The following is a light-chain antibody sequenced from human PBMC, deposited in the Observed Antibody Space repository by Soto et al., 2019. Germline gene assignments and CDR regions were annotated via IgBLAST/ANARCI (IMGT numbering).Light chain of an antibody. V-gene: IGKV3-20*01. CDR1: QSVSNNY. J-gene: IGKJ1*01. CDR2: GAS. CDR3: QQYGSSGT. Sequence: EILLTQSPGPLSLSPGERDTLSCRASQSVSNNYLAWYQQKPGQAPRLLIYGASNRATGIPDRFSGSGSGTDFTLTISRLEPEDFAVYYSQQYGSSGTFGQGTKVDIK.